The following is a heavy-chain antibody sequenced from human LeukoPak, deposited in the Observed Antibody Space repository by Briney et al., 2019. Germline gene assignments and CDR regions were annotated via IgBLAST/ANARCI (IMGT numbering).Heavy chain of an antibody. V-gene: IGHV3-21*04. Sequence: GGSLRLSCAASGFTFSGYSLNWVRQAPGKGLEWVSSITSSGSSMYYADSVKGRFTISRDNSKNTLYLQMNSLRAEDTAVYYCARDQYYYDSSGYPIYWGQGTLVTVSS. CDR2: ITSSGSSM. CDR1: GFTFSGYS. D-gene: IGHD3-22*01. CDR3: ARDQYYYDSSGYPIY. J-gene: IGHJ4*02.